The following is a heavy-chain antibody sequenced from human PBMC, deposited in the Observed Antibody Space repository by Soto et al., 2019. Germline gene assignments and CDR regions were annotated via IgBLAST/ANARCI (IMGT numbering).Heavy chain of an antibody. CDR2: IYYSGST. CDR3: ARLATFTYYDFWSGYWY. J-gene: IGHJ4*02. D-gene: IGHD3-3*01. Sequence: SETLSLTCTVSGGSISSSSYYWGWIRQPPGKGLEWIGSIYYSGSTYYNPSLKSRVTISVDTSKNQFSLKLSSVTAADTAVYYCARLATFTYYDFWSGYWYWGQGTLVTVSS. CDR1: GGSISSSSYY. V-gene: IGHV4-39*01.